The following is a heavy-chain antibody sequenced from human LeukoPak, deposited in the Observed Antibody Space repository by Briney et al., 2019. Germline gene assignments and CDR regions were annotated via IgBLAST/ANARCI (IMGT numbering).Heavy chain of an antibody. CDR1: GGSSSGCY. D-gene: IGHD3-3*01. CDR3: ARGRNRRFLEWLAPNNWFDP. V-gene: IGHV4-34*01. J-gene: IGHJ5*02. CDR2: INHSGST. Sequence: SETLSLTCAVYGGSSSGCYWSWIRQPPGKGLEWIGEINHSGSTHYNPSLKSRVTISVDTSKNQFSLKLSSVTAADTAVYYCARGRNRRFLEWLAPNNWFDPWGQGTLVTVSS.